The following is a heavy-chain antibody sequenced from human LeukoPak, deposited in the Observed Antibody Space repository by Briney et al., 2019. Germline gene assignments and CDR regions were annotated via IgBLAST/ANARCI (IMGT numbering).Heavy chain of an antibody. CDR3: ARYYYYDSSGPQGKYYFDY. J-gene: IGHJ4*02. CDR1: GGSISSGGYY. CDR2: IYYSGST. Sequence: TLSLTCTVSGGSISSGGYYWSWIRQHPGKGLEWIGYIYYSGSTYYNPSLKSRVTISVDTSKNQFSLKLSSVTAADTAVYYCARYYYYDSSGPQGKYYFDYWGQGTLVTVSP. V-gene: IGHV4-31*03. D-gene: IGHD3-22*01.